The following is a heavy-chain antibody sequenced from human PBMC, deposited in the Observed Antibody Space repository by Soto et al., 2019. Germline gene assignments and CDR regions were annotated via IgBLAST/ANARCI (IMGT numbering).Heavy chain of an antibody. D-gene: IGHD5-18*01. J-gene: IGHJ4*02. CDR2: IWYDGSNK. V-gene: IGHV3-33*01. CDR3: ARVDTAMVFDY. CDR1: GFTFSSYG. Sequence: QVQLVESGGGVVQPGRSLRLSCAASGFTFSSYGMHWVRQAPGKGLERVAVIWYDGSNKYYADSVKGRFTISRDNSKNTLYLQMNSLRAEDTAVYYCARVDTAMVFDYWGQGTLVTVSS.